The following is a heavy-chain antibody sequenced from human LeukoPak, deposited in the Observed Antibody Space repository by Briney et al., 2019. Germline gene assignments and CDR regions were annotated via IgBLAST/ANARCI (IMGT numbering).Heavy chain of an antibody. Sequence: GASVKVSCKASGYTFTSYDINWVRQATGQGPEWMGWMNPNSGNTGYAQKFQGRVTMTRNTSISTAYMELSSLRSEDTAVYYCARLGSRWGVVRRGQKARNWFDPWGQGTLVTVSS. J-gene: IGHJ5*02. V-gene: IGHV1-8*01. CDR2: MNPNSGNT. D-gene: IGHD2-21*01. CDR3: ARLGSRWGVVRRGQKARNWFDP. CDR1: GYTFTSYD.